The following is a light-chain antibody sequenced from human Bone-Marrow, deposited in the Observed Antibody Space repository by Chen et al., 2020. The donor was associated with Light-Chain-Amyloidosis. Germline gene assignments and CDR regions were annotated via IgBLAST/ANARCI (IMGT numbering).Light chain of an antibody. CDR2: SNN. CDR3: AAWDDSLNGYWV. V-gene: IGLV1-44*01. Sequence: QSVLTQPPSASGTPGQRVTISCSGSSSNIGSNTVDWYQQLPGTAPKLLIYSNNQLTSGVPDGFSGSKSGTSSALAISGFQSEDETDYYCAAWDDSLNGYWVFGGGTKLTVL. CDR1: SSNIGSNT. J-gene: IGLJ3*02.